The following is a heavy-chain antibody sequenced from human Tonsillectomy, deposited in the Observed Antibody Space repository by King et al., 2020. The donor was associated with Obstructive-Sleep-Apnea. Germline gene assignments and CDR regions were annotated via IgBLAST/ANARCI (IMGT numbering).Heavy chain of an antibody. CDR2: IKQDGSEK. J-gene: IGHJ2*01. CDR1: GFTFSSYW. D-gene: IGHD2-15*01. Sequence: ELQLVQSGGGLVQPGGSLRLSCAASGFTFSSYWMSWVRQAPGKGLEWVANIKQDGSEKYYVDSVKGRFTISRDNAKNSLYLQMNSLRAEDTAVYYCARDLYVMGVVADTRYFDLWGRGTLVTVSS. V-gene: IGHV3-7*01. CDR3: ARDLYVMGVVADTRYFDL.